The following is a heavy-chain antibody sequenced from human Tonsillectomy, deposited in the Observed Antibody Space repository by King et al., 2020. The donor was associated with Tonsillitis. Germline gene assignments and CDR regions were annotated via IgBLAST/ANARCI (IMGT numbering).Heavy chain of an antibody. D-gene: IGHD6-19*01. CDR3: AKGAVAGRFDY. J-gene: IGHJ4*02. V-gene: IGHV3-23*03. Sequence: VQLVESGGGLVQPGGSLRLSCAASGFTFSSYAMSWVRQAPGKGLEWVSVIYSGGSSTYYADSVKGRFTISRVNSKNTLYLQMNSLRAEDTAVYYCAKGAVAGRFDYWGQGTLVTVSS. CDR2: IYSGGSST. CDR1: GFTFSSYA.